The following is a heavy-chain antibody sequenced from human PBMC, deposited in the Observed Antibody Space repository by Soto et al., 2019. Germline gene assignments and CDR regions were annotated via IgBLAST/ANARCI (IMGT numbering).Heavy chain of an antibody. J-gene: IGHJ4*02. V-gene: IGHV1-18*01. Sequence: QVQLVQSGAEVHKPGASVKVSCKASGYSFTKYGISWVRQAPGQGLEWMGWISDDQDNTNYAQKVQGRVTMTTDTSTSTVYLELRSLRTDDTAVYYCARVGYRDPTQFEYWGQGTLVTVSS. CDR3: ARVGYRDPTQFEY. CDR1: GYSFTKYG. CDR2: ISDDQDNT. D-gene: IGHD3-16*02.